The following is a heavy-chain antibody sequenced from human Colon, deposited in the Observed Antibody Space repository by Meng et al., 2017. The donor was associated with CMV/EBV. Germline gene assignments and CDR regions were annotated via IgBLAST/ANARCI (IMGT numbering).Heavy chain of an antibody. V-gene: IGHV3-7*01. CDR1: GLVFDLYS. D-gene: IGHD6-13*01. CDR3: ARRFEYSSSYGVDV. Sequence: GGPLRPSCVGSGLVFDLYSMAWVRQAPGRGLEWVANINEDGSETTYVQSMQGRLTISRDKTKNALYLQMNRLRAEDTAVYYCARRFEYSSSYGVDVWGQGTTVTVSS. J-gene: IGHJ6*02. CDR2: INEDGSET.